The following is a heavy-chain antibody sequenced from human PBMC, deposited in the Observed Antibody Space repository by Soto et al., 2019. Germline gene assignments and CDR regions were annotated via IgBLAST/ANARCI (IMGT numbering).Heavy chain of an antibody. CDR3: ARGGYDILTGCLNAYYFDY. Sequence: SETLSLTCTVSGGSISSYYWSWIRQPPGKGLEWIGYIYYSGSTNYNPSLKSRVTISVDTSKNQFSLKLSSVTAADAAVYYCARGGYDILTGCLNAYYFDYWGQGTLVTVSS. V-gene: IGHV4-59*01. CDR1: GGSISSYY. J-gene: IGHJ4*02. CDR2: IYYSGST. D-gene: IGHD3-9*01.